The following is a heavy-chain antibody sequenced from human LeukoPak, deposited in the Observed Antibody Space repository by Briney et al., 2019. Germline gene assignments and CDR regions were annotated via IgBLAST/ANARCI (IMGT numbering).Heavy chain of an antibody. J-gene: IGHJ4*02. V-gene: IGHV1-18*01. Sequence: PEASVKVSCKASGYTFTSYGISWVRQAPGQGLEWMGWISAYNGNTNYAQKLQGRVTMTTDTSTSTAYMELRSLRSEDTAVYYCARAHSGSYWGYFDYWGQGTLVTVSS. D-gene: IGHD1-26*01. CDR3: ARAHSGSYWGYFDY. CDR2: ISAYNGNT. CDR1: GYTFTSYG.